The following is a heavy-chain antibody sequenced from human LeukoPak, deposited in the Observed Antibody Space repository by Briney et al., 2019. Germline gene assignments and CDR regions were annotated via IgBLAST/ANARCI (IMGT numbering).Heavy chain of an antibody. J-gene: IGHJ4*02. CDR3: ARDSDYYDSSAYSFRGGLHYDF. V-gene: IGHV3-33*01. CDR2: IWYDGSNK. Sequence: GGSLRLSCAASGFTFSSYGMHWVRQAPGKGLEWVAVIWYDGSNKYYVDSVKGRFTISRDNSKNTVYLQMNSLGAEDTAVYSCARDSDYYDSSAYSFRGGLHYDFWGRGTLVTVS. CDR1: GFTFSSYG. D-gene: IGHD3-22*01.